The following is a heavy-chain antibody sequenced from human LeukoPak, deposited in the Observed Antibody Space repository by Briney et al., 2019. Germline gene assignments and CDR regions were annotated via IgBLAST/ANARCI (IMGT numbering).Heavy chain of an antibody. CDR2: IYYSGST. CDR3: ARHASWFDP. Sequence: SETLSLTCTVSGGSISSSSYYWGWIRQPPGKGLEWIGSIYYSGSTYYNPSLKSRVTISVDTSKNQFSLKLSSVTAADTAVYYCARHASWFDPWGQGTLVTVSS. V-gene: IGHV4-39*01. CDR1: GGSISSSSYY. J-gene: IGHJ5*02.